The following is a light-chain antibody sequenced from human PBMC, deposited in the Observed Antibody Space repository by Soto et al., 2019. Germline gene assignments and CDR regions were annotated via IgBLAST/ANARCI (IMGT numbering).Light chain of an antibody. J-gene: IGKJ1*01. CDR1: QSISNY. V-gene: IGKV3-11*01. CDR3: QQYFEWPPMT. CDR2: DTS. Sequence: DIVLTQSPGTLTLSPGERATLSCRASQSISNYLAWFQQRPGQAPRLLIYDTSKRATGVPARFSGSGSGTDFTLTISSLEPEDFAVYYCQQYFEWPPMTFGQGTKVEI.